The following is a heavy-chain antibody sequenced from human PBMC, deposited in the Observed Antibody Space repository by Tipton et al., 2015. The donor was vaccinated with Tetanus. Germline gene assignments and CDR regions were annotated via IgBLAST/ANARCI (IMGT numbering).Heavy chain of an antibody. CDR3: ASPYDFWSGYNY. D-gene: IGHD3-3*01. J-gene: IGHJ4*02. Sequence: LRLSCAVYGGSFSGYYWGWIRQPPGKGLEWIGYIYYSGSTNYNPSLKSRVTISVDTSKNQFSLKLSSVTAADTAVYYCASPYDFWSGYNYWGQGTLVTVSS. CDR2: IYYSGST. CDR1: GGSFSGYY. V-gene: IGHV4-59*01.